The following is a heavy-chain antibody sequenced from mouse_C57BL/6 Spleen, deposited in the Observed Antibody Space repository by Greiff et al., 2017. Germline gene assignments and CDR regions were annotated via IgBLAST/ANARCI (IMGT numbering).Heavy chain of an antibody. V-gene: IGHV5-16*01. CDR1: GFTFSDYY. Sequence: DVHLVESEGGLVQPGSSMKLSCTASGFTFSDYYMAWVRQVPEKGLEWVANINYDGSSTYYLDSLKSRFIISRDNAKNILYLQMSSLKSEDTATYYCARVGDYDEGYFDVWGTGTTVTVSS. D-gene: IGHD2-4*01. CDR3: ARVGDYDEGYFDV. J-gene: IGHJ1*03. CDR2: INYDGSST.